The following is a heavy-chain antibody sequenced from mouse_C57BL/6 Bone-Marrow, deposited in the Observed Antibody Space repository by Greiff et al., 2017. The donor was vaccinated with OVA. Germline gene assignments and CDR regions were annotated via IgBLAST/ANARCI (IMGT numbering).Heavy chain of an antibody. J-gene: IGHJ1*03. CDR3: ARGDRGWYFDV. CDR1: GYTFTSYW. D-gene: IGHD3-1*01. Sequence: QVQLQQPGTDLVKPGASVKLSCKASGYTFTSYWMHWVKQRPGQGLEWIGNINPSNGGTNYNEKLKSKATLTVDKSSSTAYMQLSSLTSEDSAVYYCARGDRGWYFDVWGTGTTVTVSS. V-gene: IGHV1-53*01. CDR2: INPSNGGT.